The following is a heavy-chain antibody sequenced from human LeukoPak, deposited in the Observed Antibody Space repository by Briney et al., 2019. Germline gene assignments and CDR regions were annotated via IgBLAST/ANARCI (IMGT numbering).Heavy chain of an antibody. J-gene: IGHJ6*02. V-gene: IGHV1-46*01. D-gene: IGHD6-19*01. Sequence: ASVKVSCKASGYTFTSYYMHWVRQAPGQGLEWMGIINPSGGSTSYAQKFQGRVTMTRDTSTSTVYMELSSLRSEDTAVYYCAGDGSEGYSSGWYGGPYYYYGMDVWGQGTTVTVSS. CDR1: GYTFTSYY. CDR3: AGDGSEGYSSGWYGGPYYYYGMDV. CDR2: INPSGGST.